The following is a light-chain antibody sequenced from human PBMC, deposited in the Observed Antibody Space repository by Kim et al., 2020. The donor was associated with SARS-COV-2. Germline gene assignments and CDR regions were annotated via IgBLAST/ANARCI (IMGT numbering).Light chain of an antibody. J-gene: IGKJ1*01. Sequence: DIQMTQSPSSLSASVGDRVTITCQASEDISSFLNWYQHKPGQAPKLLIYDASSLETGVPSRFSGSGSGTDFSFAISSLQPEDIATYYCQQHENLPPTFGQGTKVDIK. CDR2: DAS. V-gene: IGKV1-33*01. CDR3: QQHENLPPT. CDR1: EDISSF.